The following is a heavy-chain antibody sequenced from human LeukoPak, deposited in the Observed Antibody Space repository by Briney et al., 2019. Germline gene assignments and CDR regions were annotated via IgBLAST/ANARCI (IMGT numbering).Heavy chain of an antibody. CDR3: ARGSYDYVWGTLGY. V-gene: IGHV1-69*13. CDR2: IIPIFGTA. CDR1: GGTFSSYA. Sequence: SGKACCKASGGTFSSYAISWGRQAPGQGLEGRGGIIPIFGTANYAQKFHGRVTITADESTSTPYLELSSLRSEDTAVYYCARGSYDYVWGTLGYWGQGTLVTVSS. J-gene: IGHJ4*02. D-gene: IGHD3-16*01.